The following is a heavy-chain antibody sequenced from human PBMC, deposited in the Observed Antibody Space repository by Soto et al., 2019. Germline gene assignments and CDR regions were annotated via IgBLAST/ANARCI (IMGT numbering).Heavy chain of an antibody. CDR2: IRSKAYGGTT. D-gene: IGHD6-6*01. J-gene: IGHJ6*02. V-gene: IGHV3-49*03. Sequence: GGSLRLSCTASGFTFGDYAMSWFRQAPGKGLEWVGFIRSKAYGGTTEYAASVKGRFTISRDDSKSIAYLQMNSLKTKDTAVYYCTRVSERRIAARPVGYYYYGMDVWGQGTTVTVSS. CDR3: TRVSERRIAARPVGYYYYGMDV. CDR1: GFTFGDYA.